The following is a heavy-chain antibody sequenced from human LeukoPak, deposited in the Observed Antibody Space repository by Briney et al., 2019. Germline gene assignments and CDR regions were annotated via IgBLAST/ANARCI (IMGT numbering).Heavy chain of an antibody. D-gene: IGHD3-10*01. V-gene: IGHV3-30*04. CDR3: ARGAALPWFGEDFRFVFDY. J-gene: IGHJ4*02. CDR1: GFTFSSYA. CDR2: ISYDGSNK. Sequence: GGSLRLSCAASGFTFSSYAMHWVRQAPGKGLEWVAVISYDGSNKYYADSVKGRFTISRDNAKNSLYLQMNSLRAEDTAVYYCARGAALPWFGEDFRFVFDYWGQGTLLTVSS.